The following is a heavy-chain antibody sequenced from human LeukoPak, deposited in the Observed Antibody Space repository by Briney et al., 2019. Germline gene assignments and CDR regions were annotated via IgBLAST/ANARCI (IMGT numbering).Heavy chain of an antibody. V-gene: IGHV1-18*04. CDR2: ISIYTGNI. Sequence: ASVKVSCKASGYTFTSYGISWVRQAPGQGLEWMGWISIYTGNIKYAERFQGRATMTRDTSTSTAYIEVRSLRPDDTAVYYCARVRGTALTAYPGYFDYWGQGTLVTVSS. CDR3: ARVRGTALTAYPGYFDY. CDR1: GYTFTSYG. D-gene: IGHD2-21*02. J-gene: IGHJ4*02.